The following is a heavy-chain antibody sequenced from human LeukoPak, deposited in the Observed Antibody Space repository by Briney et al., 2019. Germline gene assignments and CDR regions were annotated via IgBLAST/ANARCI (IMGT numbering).Heavy chain of an antibody. CDR2: IYHSGST. Sequence: SETLSLTCAVSGYSISSGYYWGWIQQPPGKGLEWIGSIYHSGSTYYNPSLKSRVTISVDTSKNQFSLKLSSVTAADTAVYYCARTIYGYPDYWGQGTLVTVSS. J-gene: IGHJ4*02. CDR3: ARTIYGYPDY. V-gene: IGHV4-38-2*01. D-gene: IGHD5-18*01. CDR1: GYSISSGYY.